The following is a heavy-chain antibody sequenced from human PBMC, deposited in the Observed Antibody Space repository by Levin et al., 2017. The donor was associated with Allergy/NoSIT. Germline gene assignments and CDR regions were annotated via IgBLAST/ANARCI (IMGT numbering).Heavy chain of an antibody. J-gene: IGHJ4*02. CDR3: ARQSRGEGAAADY. V-gene: IGHV4-59*08. Sequence: ESLKISCTVSGGSINNYYWNWIRQPPGKGLEWIGYIYYNGSTNYNPSLKSRVTIPVDTSKNQSSLMLSSVLAADTAVYYCARQSRGEGAAADYWGQGTLVTVAS. CDR2: IYYNGST. CDR1: GGSINNYY. D-gene: IGHD6-25*01.